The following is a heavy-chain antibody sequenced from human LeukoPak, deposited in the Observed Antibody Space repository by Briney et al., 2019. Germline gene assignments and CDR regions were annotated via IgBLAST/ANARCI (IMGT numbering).Heavy chain of an antibody. D-gene: IGHD1-26*01. V-gene: IGHV7-4-1*02. CDR3: ASWDDWYFDL. CDR2: INTNTGNP. Sequence: GASVTVSCTASGYTFTSYAMNWVRQAPGQGLEWMGWINTNTGNPTYAQGFTGRFVFSLDTSVSTAYLQISSLKAEDTAVYYCASWDDWYFDLWGRGTLVTVSS. J-gene: IGHJ2*01. CDR1: GYTFTSYA.